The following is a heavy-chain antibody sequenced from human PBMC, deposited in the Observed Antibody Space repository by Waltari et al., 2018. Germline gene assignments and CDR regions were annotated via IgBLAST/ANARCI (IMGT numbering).Heavy chain of an antibody. CDR2: INPRGNVI. CDR1: GFPGPTYW. CDR3: IKDAYGPNDY. J-gene: IGHJ4*02. D-gene: IGHD3-10*01. Sequence: EVQLVESGGGLVLPGGSLRLSCAASGFPGPTYWMHWVRQAPGKGLVWVSRINPRGNVINYADSVKGRFTISRDIAKNTLHLQMSSLRAEDTAIYYCIKDAYGPNDYWGQGALVTVSS. V-gene: IGHV3-74*01.